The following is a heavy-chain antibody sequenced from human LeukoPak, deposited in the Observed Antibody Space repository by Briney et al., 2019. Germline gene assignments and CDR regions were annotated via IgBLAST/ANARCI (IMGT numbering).Heavy chain of an antibody. CDR1: GGSISSSSYY. D-gene: IGHD1-26*01. Sequence: PSETLSLTCTVSGGSISSSSYYWGWIRQPPGKGLEWIGSIYYSGSTYYNPSLKSRVTISVDTSKNQFSLKLSSVTAADTAVYYCARADSGSYGGYFDYWGQGTLVTVSS. CDR3: ARADSGSYGGYFDY. J-gene: IGHJ4*02. V-gene: IGHV4-39*07. CDR2: IYYSGST.